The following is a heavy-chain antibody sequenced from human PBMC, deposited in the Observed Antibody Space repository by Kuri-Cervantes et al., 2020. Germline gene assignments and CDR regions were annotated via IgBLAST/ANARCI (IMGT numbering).Heavy chain of an antibody. CDR1: GFTFSSYS. V-gene: IGHV3-48*01. D-gene: IGHD3-16*01. CDR3: ARDFYVDWFDP. CDR2: ISSSSSTI. J-gene: IGHJ5*02. Sequence: GESLKISCAASGFTFSSYSMNWVRQAPGKGLEWVSCISSSSSTIYYADSVKGRFTTSRDNAKNSLYLQMNSLRAEDTAVYYCARDFYVDWFDPWGQGTLVTVSS.